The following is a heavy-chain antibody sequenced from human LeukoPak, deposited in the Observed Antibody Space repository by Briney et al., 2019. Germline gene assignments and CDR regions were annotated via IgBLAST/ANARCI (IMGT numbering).Heavy chain of an antibody. D-gene: IGHD3-10*01. V-gene: IGHV4-59*08. J-gene: IGHJ4*02. CDR1: GGSISSYY. Sequence: PSETLSLTCTVSGGSISSYYWSWIRQPPGKGLEWIGYIYYSGSTNYNPSIKSRVTISEDTSTNQFSLKLNSVTAADTAVYYCARLSYYSSGNYQRPITWVDYWGQGTLVTVSS. CDR2: IYYSGST. CDR3: ARLSYYSSGNYQRPITWVDY.